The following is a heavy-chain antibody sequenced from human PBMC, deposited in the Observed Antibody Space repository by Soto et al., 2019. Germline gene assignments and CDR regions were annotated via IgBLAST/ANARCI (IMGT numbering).Heavy chain of an antibody. CDR2: IIPIFGTA. D-gene: IGHD2-15*01. J-gene: IGHJ6*01. V-gene: IGHV1-69*01. Sequence: SVKVSCKASGGTFSTYAISRVRQAPAQGLEWMGGIIPIFGTANYAQKFQGRVTITADESTSTAYMELSSLRSEDTAVYYCSTAAVVAGHLYYYYGMDVWGQGNTVTVSS. CDR1: GGTFSTYA. CDR3: STAAVVAGHLYYYYGMDV.